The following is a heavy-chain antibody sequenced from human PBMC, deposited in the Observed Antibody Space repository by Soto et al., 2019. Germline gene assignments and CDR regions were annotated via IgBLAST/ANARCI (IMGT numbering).Heavy chain of an antibody. Sequence: GGSLRLSCSASVFIFSSYWMSWLRQAPGKGLEWVASMNEYGSERYYVDSVKGRFIISRDDAQNSLYLQMNSLRAEDTALYYCARDGFQYDDSGYYEFDYWGQGTMVTVSS. V-gene: IGHV3-7*05. CDR2: MNEYGSER. CDR3: ARDGFQYDDSGYYEFDY. CDR1: VFIFSSYW. D-gene: IGHD3-22*01. J-gene: IGHJ4*02.